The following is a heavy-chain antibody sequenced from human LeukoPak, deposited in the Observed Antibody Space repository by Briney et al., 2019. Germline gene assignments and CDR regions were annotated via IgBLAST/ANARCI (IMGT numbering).Heavy chain of an antibody. CDR3: ARDLGDWYSSGFDD. J-gene: IGHJ4*02. Sequence: GGSLRLSCAASGFTFSSYEMNWVRQAPGKGLEWVSSISRSATTIYYADSVKGRFTISRDNVKNSLYLHMNSLRVEDTGVYYCARDLGDWYSSGFDDWGQGSLVIVSS. CDR1: GFTFSSYE. CDR2: ISRSATTI. V-gene: IGHV3-48*03. D-gene: IGHD3-10*01.